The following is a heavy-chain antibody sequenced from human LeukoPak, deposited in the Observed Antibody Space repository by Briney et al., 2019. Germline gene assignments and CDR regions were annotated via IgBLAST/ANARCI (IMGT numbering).Heavy chain of an antibody. Sequence: GGSLRLSCAASGFTFSSYWMHWVRQAPGKGLVWVSRINSDGSTTNYADSVKGRFAISRDNAKNTLYLQMNSLRAEDTAVYYCARDQDLIASLDYWGQGTLVTVSS. CDR1: GFTFSSYW. CDR2: INSDGSTT. J-gene: IGHJ4*02. CDR3: ARDQDLIASLDY. V-gene: IGHV3-74*01. D-gene: IGHD2-21*01.